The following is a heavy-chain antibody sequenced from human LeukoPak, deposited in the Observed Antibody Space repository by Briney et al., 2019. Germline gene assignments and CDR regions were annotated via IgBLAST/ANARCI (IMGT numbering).Heavy chain of an antibody. Sequence: PGGSLRLSCAASGFTFSSYWMHWVRQAPGKGLVWVSRIRADGKSTDSADSVKGRFTISRDNAKNTVYLQMNSLSAEDTAVYYCARGPLYCRGDCYSLFDYWGQGTLATVSS. J-gene: IGHJ4*02. V-gene: IGHV3-74*01. CDR3: ARGPLYCRGDCYSLFDY. CDR2: IRADGKST. D-gene: IGHD2-21*02. CDR1: GFTFSSYW.